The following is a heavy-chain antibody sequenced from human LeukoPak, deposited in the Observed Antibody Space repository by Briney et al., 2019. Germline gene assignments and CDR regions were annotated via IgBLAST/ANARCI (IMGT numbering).Heavy chain of an antibody. CDR2: IKQDGSEK. Sequence: GGSLRLSCAASGFAFSTYSMSWVRQAPGKGLEWVANIKQDGSEKYYLDSVKGRLTISRDNAKNSLYLQMNSLRAEDTAMYYCARDAYRALWGRGTLVTVSS. D-gene: IGHD2-21*01. CDR3: ARDAYRAL. J-gene: IGHJ2*01. CDR1: GFAFSTYS. V-gene: IGHV3-7*04.